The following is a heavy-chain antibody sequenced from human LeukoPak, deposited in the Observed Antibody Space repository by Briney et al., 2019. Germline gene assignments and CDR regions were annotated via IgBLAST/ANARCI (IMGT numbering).Heavy chain of an antibody. Sequence: PSETLSLTCAVYGGSFSGYYWSWIRQPPGKGLEWIGEINHSGSTNYNPSLKSRVTISVDTSKNQFSLKLSSVTAADTAVYYCARVFGKQQLAVDYWGQGNLVTVSS. J-gene: IGHJ4*02. V-gene: IGHV4-34*01. CDR3: ARVFGKQQLAVDY. D-gene: IGHD6-13*01. CDR1: GGSFSGYY. CDR2: INHSGST.